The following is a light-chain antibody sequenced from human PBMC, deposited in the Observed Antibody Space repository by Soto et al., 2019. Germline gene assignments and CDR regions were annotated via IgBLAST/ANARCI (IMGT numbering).Light chain of an antibody. CDR2: EVS. CDR1: SSDVGGYKY. CDR3: SSYTTSSTLYV. Sequence: QSVLTQPASVSGSPGQSITISCTGTSSDVGGYKYVSWYQQHPGKAPKLMIYEVSHRPSGVSNRFSGSKSGNTASLTISGLQAEDEADYYCSSYTTSSTLYVFGTGTKLTVL. V-gene: IGLV2-14*01. J-gene: IGLJ1*01.